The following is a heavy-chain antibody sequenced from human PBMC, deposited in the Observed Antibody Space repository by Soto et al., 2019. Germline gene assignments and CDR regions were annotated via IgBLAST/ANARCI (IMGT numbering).Heavy chain of an antibody. CDR3: ASTDYYDFGSGYPDYYYDMDV. CDR2: IYYSGST. D-gene: IGHD3-3*01. CDR1: GGSISRYY. V-gene: IGHV4-59*08. Sequence: QVQLQESGPGLVKPSETLSLTCTVSGGSISRYYWSWIRQPPGKGLEWIGYIYYSGSTNYNPSLTSRVTISVDASNNRFSLKLSAGTAAEAAVYYCASTDYYDFGSGYPDYYYDMDVWGKGTTVTVSS. J-gene: IGHJ6*03.